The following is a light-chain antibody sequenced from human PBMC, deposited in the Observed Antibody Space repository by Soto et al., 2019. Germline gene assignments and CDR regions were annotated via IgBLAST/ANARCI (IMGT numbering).Light chain of an antibody. CDR1: QSFSSTY. CDR2: GAS. Sequence: EIVLTHSPGTLSLSPCERATLSFSAIQSFSSTYLAWYQQRPGQTPRLIIYGASGRADGIPHRFSGSGFGTEFTLTISSLQPDDFAVYYCQHYGSSPPITFGQGTRLEIK. J-gene: IGKJ5*01. V-gene: IGKV3-20*01. CDR3: QHYGSSPPIT.